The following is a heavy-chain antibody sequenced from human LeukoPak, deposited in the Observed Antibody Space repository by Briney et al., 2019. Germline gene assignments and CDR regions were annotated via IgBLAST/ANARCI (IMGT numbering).Heavy chain of an antibody. D-gene: IGHD3-22*01. CDR1: GFTFSSYS. J-gene: IGHJ4*02. CDR3: ARDGQDSSGFLDY. CDR2: ISSSSYI. V-gene: IGHV3-21*01. Sequence: GGSLRLSCAASGFTFSSYSMNWVRQAPGKGLEWVSSISSSSYIYYADSVKGRFTISRDNAKNSLYLQMNSLRAEDTAVYYCARDGQDSSGFLDYWGQGTLVTVSS.